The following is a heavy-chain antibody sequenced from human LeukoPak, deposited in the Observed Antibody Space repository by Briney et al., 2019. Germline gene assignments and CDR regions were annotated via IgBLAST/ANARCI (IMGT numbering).Heavy chain of an antibody. CDR1: GYSFATYW. CDR2: IYPADSNT. CDR3: ARLYSILSPFDP. Sequence: GESLKISCTGSGYSFATYWIAWVRQVPGKGLEWMGIIYPADSNTRYSPSFKGQVTISADKSNNTAYLQWSSLKASDTAMYFCARLYSILSPFDPWGQGTLVTVSS. D-gene: IGHD2-21*01. J-gene: IGHJ5*02. V-gene: IGHV5-51*01.